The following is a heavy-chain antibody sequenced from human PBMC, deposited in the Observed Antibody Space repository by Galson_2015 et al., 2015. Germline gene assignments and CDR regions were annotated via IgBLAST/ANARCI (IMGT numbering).Heavy chain of an antibody. J-gene: IGHJ4*02. V-gene: IGHV4-4*02. CDR2: IYHSGST. CDR1: GGSISSSNW. CDR3: ARDYYGSGSYYPGI. D-gene: IGHD3-10*01. Sequence: LSLTCAVSGGSISSSNWWSWVRQPPGKGLEWIGEIYHSGSTNYNPSLKSRVTISVDKSKNQFSLKPSSVTAAGTAVYYCARDYYGSGSYYPGIWGQGTLVTVSS.